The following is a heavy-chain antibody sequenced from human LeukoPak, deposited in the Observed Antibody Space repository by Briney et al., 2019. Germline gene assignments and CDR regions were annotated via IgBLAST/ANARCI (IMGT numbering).Heavy chain of an antibody. Sequence: SETLSLTCTVSGGAISSYYWSWIRQPPGKGLEWIGEINHSGSTNYNPSLKSRVTISIDTSKNQFSLKLSSVTAADTAVYYCARHRVGHCTSVTCPTFEYWGQGTLVTVSS. J-gene: IGHJ4*02. CDR1: GGAISSYY. V-gene: IGHV4-34*01. D-gene: IGHD2-8*02. CDR2: INHSGST. CDR3: ARHRVGHCTSVTCPTFEY.